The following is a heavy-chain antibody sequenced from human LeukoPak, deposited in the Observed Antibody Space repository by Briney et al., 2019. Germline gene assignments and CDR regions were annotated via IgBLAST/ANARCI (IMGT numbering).Heavy chain of an antibody. CDR1: GGSISSSSYY. Sequence: PSETLSLTCTVSGGSISSSSYYWGWIRQPPVKGLEWIGSIYYSGSTYYNPSLKSRVTISVDTSKNQFSLKLSSVTAADTAVYYCARLYYDFWSGPAYNWFDPWGQGTLVTVSS. D-gene: IGHD3-3*01. J-gene: IGHJ5*02. CDR2: IYYSGST. V-gene: IGHV4-39*01. CDR3: ARLYYDFWSGPAYNWFDP.